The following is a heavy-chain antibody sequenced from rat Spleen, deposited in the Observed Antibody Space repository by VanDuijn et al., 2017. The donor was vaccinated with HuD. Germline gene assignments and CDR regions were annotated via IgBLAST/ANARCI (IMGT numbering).Heavy chain of an antibody. CDR3: TRTIAASYYWYVDV. D-gene: IGHD1-2*01. CDR1: GFTFSHYD. Sequence: EVQLVESGGGLVQPGRSMKLSCAASGFTFSHYDMAWVRQAPKKGLEWVAFISYDGSSTYYRESVKGRFTIARDNAKSTLYLQRNRLMSEDTATYYCTRTIAASYYWYVDVWGPGTMVTVSS. CDR2: ISYDGSST. J-gene: IGHJ1*01. V-gene: IGHV5-22*01.